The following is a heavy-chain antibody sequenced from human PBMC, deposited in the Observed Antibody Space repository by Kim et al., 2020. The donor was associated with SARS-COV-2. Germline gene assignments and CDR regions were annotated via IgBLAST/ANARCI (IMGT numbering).Heavy chain of an antibody. V-gene: IGHV4-59*01. CDR3: AREEAYCGGDCAPSDFDI. J-gene: IGHJ3*02. D-gene: IGHD2-21*02. Sequence: KSRVTISVDTSKNQFSLKLSSVTAADTAVYYCAREEAYCGGDCAPSDFDIWGQGTMVTVSS.